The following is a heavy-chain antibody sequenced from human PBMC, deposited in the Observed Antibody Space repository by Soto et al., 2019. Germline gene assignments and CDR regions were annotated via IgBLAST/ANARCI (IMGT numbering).Heavy chain of an antibody. J-gene: IGHJ6*02. V-gene: IGHV1-18*01. CDR2: ISAYNGNT. CDR3: AREGELHHYYYYYGMDV. Sequence: ASVKVSCKASGYTFTSYGISWVRQAPGQGLEWMGWISAYNGNTNYAQKLQGRVTMTTDTSTSTAYMELRSLRSDDTAVYYCAREGELHHYYYYYGMDVWGQGTTVTVYS. CDR1: GYTFTSYG. D-gene: IGHD2-15*01.